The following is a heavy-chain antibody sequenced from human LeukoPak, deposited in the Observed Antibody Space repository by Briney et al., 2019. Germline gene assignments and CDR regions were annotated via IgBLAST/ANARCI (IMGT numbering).Heavy chain of an antibody. D-gene: IGHD2-2*01. V-gene: IGHV4-31*03. CDR2: IHPSGML. CDR1: GASFNSDDQY. Sequence: SETLSLTCTVSGASFNSDDQYWNWIRQSPGKGLEWIGSIHPSGMLYNNPSLESRVTMPRDTSKNQFSLNLNSVTAADTAVYFCSRGLGSRKLGYWGQGILVTVSS. CDR3: SRGLGSRKLGY. J-gene: IGHJ4*02.